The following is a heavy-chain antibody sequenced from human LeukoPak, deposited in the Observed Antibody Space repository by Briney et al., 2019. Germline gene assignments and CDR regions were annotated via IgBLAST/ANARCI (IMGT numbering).Heavy chain of an antibody. J-gene: IGHJ2*01. CDR1: GGSISSYY. V-gene: IGHV4-4*07. CDR3: ARDPTARRGYSRYFDL. D-gene: IGHD5-12*01. CDR2: IYTSGST. Sequence: SETLSLACTVSGGSISSYYWSWIRQPAGKGLEWIGGIYTSGSTNYNPSLKSRVTMSVDTSKNQFSLKLSSVTAADTAVYYCARDPTARRGYSRYFDLWGRGTLVTVSS.